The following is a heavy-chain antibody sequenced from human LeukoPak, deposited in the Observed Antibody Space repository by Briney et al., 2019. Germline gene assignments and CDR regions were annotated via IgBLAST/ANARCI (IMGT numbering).Heavy chain of an antibody. J-gene: IGHJ4*02. CDR1: GYTFTGYY. CDR3: ARAVSGSYDY. CDR2: IIPIFGTA. Sequence: GASVKVSCKASGYTFTGYYMHWVRQAPGQGLEWMGRIIPIFGTANYAQKFQGRVTITTDESTSTAYMELSSLRSEDTAVYYCARAVSGSYDYWGQGTLVTVSS. D-gene: IGHD1-26*01. V-gene: IGHV1-69*05.